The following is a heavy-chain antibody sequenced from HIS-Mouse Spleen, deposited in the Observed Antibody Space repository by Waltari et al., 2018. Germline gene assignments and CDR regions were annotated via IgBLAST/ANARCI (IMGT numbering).Heavy chain of an antibody. CDR1: GFTFSRSA. Sequence: QVQLVESGGGVVQPGRSLRLSCAASGFTFSRSAMHWVRQAPGKGLEWVAVISYDGSNKYYADSVKGRFTISRDNSKNTLYLQMNSLRAEDTAVYYCARDHSGWYFDYWGQGTLVTVSS. D-gene: IGHD6-19*01. J-gene: IGHJ4*02. CDR3: ARDHSGWYFDY. V-gene: IGHV3-30-3*01. CDR2: ISYDGSNK.